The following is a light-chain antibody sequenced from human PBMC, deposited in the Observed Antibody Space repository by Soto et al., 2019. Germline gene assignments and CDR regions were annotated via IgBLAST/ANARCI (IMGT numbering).Light chain of an antibody. J-gene: IGKJ2*01. CDR1: QSVSSK. V-gene: IGKV3-15*01. Sequence: EIEMTQSPATLSVSAGDRATLSCRASQSVSSKLAWYQQKPGKAPRLLIYGASTRATGIPPRFSGSGSGTEFTLTISSLQPEDFSVYYCQQYTNWPLYTFGQGTKLEIK. CDR3: QQYTNWPLYT. CDR2: GAS.